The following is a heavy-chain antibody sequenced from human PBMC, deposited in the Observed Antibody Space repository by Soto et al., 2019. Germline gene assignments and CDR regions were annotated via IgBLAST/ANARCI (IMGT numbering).Heavy chain of an antibody. V-gene: IGHV1-46*01. D-gene: IGHD2-2*01. Sequence: ASVKVSCKASGYTFTSYYIHWVRQAPGQGLEWMGIINPSGGSTSYAQKFQGRVTMTRDTSTSTVYMELSSLRSEDTAVYYCARERSLPAANDYYYYGMDVWGQGTPVTVSS. CDR3: ARERSLPAANDYYYYGMDV. CDR1: GYTFTSYY. J-gene: IGHJ6*02. CDR2: INPSGGST.